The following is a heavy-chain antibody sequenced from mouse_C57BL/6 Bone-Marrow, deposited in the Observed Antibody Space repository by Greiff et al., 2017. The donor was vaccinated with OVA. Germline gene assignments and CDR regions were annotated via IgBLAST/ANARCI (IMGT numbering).Heavy chain of an antibody. Sequence: QVQLQQSGAELARPGASVKLSCKASGYTFTSYGISWVKQRTGQGLEWIGEIYPRSGNTYYNEKFKGKATLTADKPSSTAYMELRSLTSEDSAVYFCARRGGSSYDYFDYWGQGTTLTVSS. V-gene: IGHV1-81*01. CDR1: GYTFTSYG. CDR2: IYPRSGNT. D-gene: IGHD1-1*01. CDR3: ARRGGSSYDYFDY. J-gene: IGHJ2*01.